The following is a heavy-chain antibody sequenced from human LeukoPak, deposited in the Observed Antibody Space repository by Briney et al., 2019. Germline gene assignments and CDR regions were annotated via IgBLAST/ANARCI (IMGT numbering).Heavy chain of an antibody. D-gene: IGHD2-8*01. V-gene: IGHV3-23*01. CDR3: AKSEGLMGYFDY. CDR2: ISGNAGST. Sequence: GGSLRLSCAASGFTLSSYAMSWVRQAPGKGLEWVSLISGNAGSTYYADSVKGRFTISRDNSKNTLYLQMNSLRAEDTAVYYCAKSEGLMGYFDYWGQGTLVTVSS. J-gene: IGHJ4*02. CDR1: GFTLSSYA.